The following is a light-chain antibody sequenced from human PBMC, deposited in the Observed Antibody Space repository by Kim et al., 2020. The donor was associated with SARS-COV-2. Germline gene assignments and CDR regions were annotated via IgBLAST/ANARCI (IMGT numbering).Light chain of an antibody. Sequence: QSVLTQPPSASQTPGQRVTISCSGTSSNIGSNSVNWYQHLPGTAPKLLIYSNYQRASGVPARFSGSKSGTSASLAISGLQSEDEADYYCAAWDDSLIELLVGGGTQLTVL. CDR2: SNY. J-gene: IGLJ2*01. V-gene: IGLV1-44*01. CDR1: SSNIGSNS. CDR3: AAWDDSLIELL.